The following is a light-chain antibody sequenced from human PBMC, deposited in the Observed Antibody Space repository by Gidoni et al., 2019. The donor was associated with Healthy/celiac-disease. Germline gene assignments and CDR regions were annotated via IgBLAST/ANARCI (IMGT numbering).Light chain of an antibody. CDR2: EAT. CDR3: QQRSNWPLT. CDR1: KSVSSY. Sequence: ATRASSQGESANSACRASKSVSSYSAWYQKKPGQAQRLIIYEATNRATGTQGRCSGRGSGTDFTITISSLEPEELAVYYWQQRSNWPLTFGGXTKVEIK. V-gene: IGKV3-11*01. J-gene: IGKJ4*01.